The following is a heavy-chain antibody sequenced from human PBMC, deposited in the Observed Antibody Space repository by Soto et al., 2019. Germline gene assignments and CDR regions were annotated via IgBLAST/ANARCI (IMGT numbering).Heavy chain of an antibody. CDR3: ARSQGDRVVDY. CDR2: ITTSSNI. Sequence: QVQLVESGGGLGKPGGSLRRSCAASGFTFSDYYMSWIRQAPGKGLEWISYITTSSNIYSADSVKGRFTISRDNAKSSLDLQMNSLRAEDTAVYYCARSQGDRVVDYWGQGTLVTVSA. D-gene: IGHD2-21*01. CDR1: GFTFSDYY. V-gene: IGHV3-11*01. J-gene: IGHJ4*02.